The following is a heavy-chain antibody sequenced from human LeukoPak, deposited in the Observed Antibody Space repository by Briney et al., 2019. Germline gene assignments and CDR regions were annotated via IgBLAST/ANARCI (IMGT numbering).Heavy chain of an antibody. D-gene: IGHD2-2*01. J-gene: IGHJ4*02. V-gene: IGHV3-30*03. Sequence: GRSLRLSCAASGFTFSSYGMHWVRQAPGKGLEWVAVISYDGSNKYYADSVKGRFTISRDNSKNTLYLQMNSLRAEDTAVYYCARGGYQTTTCYQFDYWGQGTLVTVSS. CDR3: ARGGYQTTTCYQFDY. CDR1: GFTFSSYG. CDR2: ISYDGSNK.